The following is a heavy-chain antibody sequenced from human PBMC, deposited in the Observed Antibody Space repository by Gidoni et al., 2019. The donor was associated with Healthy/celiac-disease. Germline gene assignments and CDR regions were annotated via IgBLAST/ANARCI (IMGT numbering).Heavy chain of an antibody. CDR2: ISSSSSYI. D-gene: IGHD3-22*01. J-gene: IGHJ3*02. Sequence: EVQLVESGGGLVKPGGSLSLSCAASGFTFRSYSMNWVRQAPGKGLEWVSSISSSSSYIYYADSVKGRFTISRDNAKNSLYLQMNSLRAEDTAVYYCARVDSSGYYYHDAFDIWGQGTMVTVSS. CDR1: GFTFRSYS. CDR3: ARVDSSGYYYHDAFDI. V-gene: IGHV3-21*01.